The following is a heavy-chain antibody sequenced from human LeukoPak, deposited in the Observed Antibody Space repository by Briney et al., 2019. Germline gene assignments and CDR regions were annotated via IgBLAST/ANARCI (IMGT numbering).Heavy chain of an antibody. J-gene: IGHJ6*03. D-gene: IGHD5-24*01. CDR1: GYSFTRFG. Sequence: ASVKVSCKASGYSFTRFGITWVRQAPGQGLEWMGIINPSGGSTSYAQKFQGRVTMTRDTSTSTVYMELSSLRSEDTAVYYCARDLAEMATITYYYYMDVWGKGTTVTVSS. V-gene: IGHV1-46*01. CDR3: ARDLAEMATITYYYYMDV. CDR2: INPSGGST.